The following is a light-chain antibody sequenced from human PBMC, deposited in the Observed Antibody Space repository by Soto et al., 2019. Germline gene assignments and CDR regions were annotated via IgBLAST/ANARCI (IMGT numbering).Light chain of an antibody. CDR3: SSYTSSSTLLV. V-gene: IGLV2-14*01. CDR1: SSDVGTYKY. Sequence: QSVLTQPASVSGSPGQSITISCTGTSSDVGTYKYVSWYQQHPGKAPKLMIYAVSNRPSGVSNRFSGSKSGNTASLTISGLQAEDEADYYCSSYTSSSTLLVFGTGTKLTVL. CDR2: AVS. J-gene: IGLJ1*01.